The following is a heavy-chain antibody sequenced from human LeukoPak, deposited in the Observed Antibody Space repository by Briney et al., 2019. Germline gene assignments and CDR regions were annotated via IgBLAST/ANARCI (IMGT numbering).Heavy chain of an antibody. Sequence: PSETLSLTCAVYGGSFSGYYWSWIRQPPGKGLEWIGEINHSGSTNYNPSLKSRVTISVDTSKNQFSLKLSSVTAADTAVYYCASRRRYDAFDIWGQGTMVTVSS. CDR3: ASRRRYDAFDI. V-gene: IGHV4-34*01. CDR2: INHSGST. D-gene: IGHD1-1*01. CDR1: GGSFSGYY. J-gene: IGHJ3*02.